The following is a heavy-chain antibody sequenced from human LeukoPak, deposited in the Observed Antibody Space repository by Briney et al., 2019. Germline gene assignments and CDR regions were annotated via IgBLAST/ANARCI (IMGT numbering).Heavy chain of an antibody. CDR2: ISYDGSNK. Sequence: GGSLRLSCAASGFTFSSYGMHWVRQAPGKGLEWGAVISYDGSNKYYADSVKGSFTISRDNSKNTLYLQMNSLRAEDTAVYYCAKSAGDCSGGSCYSTGGFDPWGQGTLVTVSS. V-gene: IGHV3-30*18. J-gene: IGHJ5*02. D-gene: IGHD2-15*01. CDR1: GFTFSSYG. CDR3: AKSAGDCSGGSCYSTGGFDP.